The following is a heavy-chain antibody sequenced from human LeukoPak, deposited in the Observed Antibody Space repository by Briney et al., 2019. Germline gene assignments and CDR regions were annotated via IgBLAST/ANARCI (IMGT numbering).Heavy chain of an antibody. CDR1: GFTFSNAW. CDR3: ARSIVTAGLGP. CDR2: IYAAGGT. J-gene: IGHJ5*02. Sequence: GGSLRLSCAASGFTFSNAWMSWARQAPGKGLEWVSVIYAAGGTYYADSVKGRFTISRDASTNTLYLQMNSLRVEDTAVYYCARSIVTAGLGPWGQGTLVTVSS. D-gene: IGHD1-26*01. V-gene: IGHV3-66*02.